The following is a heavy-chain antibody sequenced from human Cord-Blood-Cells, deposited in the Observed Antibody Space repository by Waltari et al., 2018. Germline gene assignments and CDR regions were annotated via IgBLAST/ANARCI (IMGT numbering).Heavy chain of an antibody. D-gene: IGHD6-6*01. V-gene: IGHV4-59*11. CDR1: GGSISSHY. Sequence: QVQLQESGPGLVKPSETLSLTCTVSGGSISSHYWSWIRQPPGKGLEWIGYIYYSGSTNYNPSLKSRVTISVDTSKNQFSLKLSSVTAADTAVYYCARGDSSSYYHYYGMDVWGQGTTVTVSS. CDR2: IYYSGST. CDR3: ARGDSSSYYHYYGMDV. J-gene: IGHJ6*02.